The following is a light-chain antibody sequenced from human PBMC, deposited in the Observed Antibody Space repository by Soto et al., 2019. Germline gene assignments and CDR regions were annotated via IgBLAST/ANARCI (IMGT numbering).Light chain of an antibody. CDR3: QQYDNLPLT. V-gene: IGKV1-33*01. J-gene: IGKJ4*01. Sequence: DIQMTQSPSSLSASVGDRVTITCQASQDISNYLNWYQQKPGKAPKLLIYDASNLETGVPSRFSGSGSGTDFTFTISSLXPEXXXTYYCQQYDNLPLTFGGGTKVEIK. CDR2: DAS. CDR1: QDISNY.